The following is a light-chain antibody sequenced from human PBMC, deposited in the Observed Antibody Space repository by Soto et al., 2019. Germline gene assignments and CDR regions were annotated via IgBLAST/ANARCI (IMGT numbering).Light chain of an antibody. J-gene: IGKJ5*01. Sequence: IQMTQSPSSLSASVGDRFTITCRSSRSISSYLNWYQQKPGKAPKLLIYAASSLQSGVPSRFSGSGSGTDFTLTISSLQPEDFATYYCQQSYSTPSITFGQGTRLEIK. V-gene: IGKV1-39*01. CDR2: AAS. CDR1: RSISSY. CDR3: QQSYSTPSIT.